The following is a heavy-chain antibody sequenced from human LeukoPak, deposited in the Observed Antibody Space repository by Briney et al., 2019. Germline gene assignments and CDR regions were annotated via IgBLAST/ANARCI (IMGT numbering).Heavy chain of an antibody. CDR3: ARTTSFTASGYDY. V-gene: IGHV1-8*03. CDR1: VYTFTNYH. J-gene: IGHJ4*02. D-gene: IGHD6-25*01. Sequence: ASVTVSFKSSVYTFTNYHINWVGQATGKGREGMGCMNPNNGDSGYAQKFHGRVTITRDTSISTSYMELRSLRSDDTAVYFCARTTSFTASGYDYWGQGTLVTVSS. CDR2: MNPNNGDS.